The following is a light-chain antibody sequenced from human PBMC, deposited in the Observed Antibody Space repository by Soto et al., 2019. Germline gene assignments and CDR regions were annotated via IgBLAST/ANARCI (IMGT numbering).Light chain of an antibody. CDR1: QSISSW. Sequence: DIQMTLSPSTLSASVGDRVTITCRASQSISSWLAWYQQKPGKAPKLLIYDASSLESGVPSRFSGSGSGTEFTLTISSLQPDDFATYYCQQYNSYSPGFGQGTKVEIK. CDR2: DAS. V-gene: IGKV1-5*01. CDR3: QQYNSYSPG. J-gene: IGKJ1*01.